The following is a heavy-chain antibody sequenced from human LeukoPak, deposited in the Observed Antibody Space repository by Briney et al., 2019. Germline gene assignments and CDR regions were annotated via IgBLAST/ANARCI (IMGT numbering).Heavy chain of an antibody. CDR2: INPNSGGT. CDR1: GYTFTGYY. CDR3: ARGAGYSPFDP. V-gene: IGHV1-2*04. D-gene: IGHD3-22*01. J-gene: IGHJ5*02. Sequence: ASVKVSCKASGYTFTGYYMYWERQAPGQGLEWMGRINPNSGGTNYAQKFQGWVTMTRDTSISTAYMELSRLRSDDTAVYYCARGAGYSPFDPWGQGTLVTVSS.